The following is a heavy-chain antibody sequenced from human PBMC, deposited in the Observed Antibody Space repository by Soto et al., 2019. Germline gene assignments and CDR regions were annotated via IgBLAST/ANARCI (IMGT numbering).Heavy chain of an antibody. CDR2: INHSGST. CDR3: ARSAGTFDY. J-gene: IGHJ4*02. Sequence: TLSLTCAVYGGSFSGYYWSWIRQPPGKGLEWIGEINHSGSTNYNPSLKSRVTISVDTSKNQFSLKLSSVTAADTAVYYCARSAGTFDYWGQGTLVTVSS. D-gene: IGHD1-7*01. V-gene: IGHV4-34*01. CDR1: GGSFSGYY.